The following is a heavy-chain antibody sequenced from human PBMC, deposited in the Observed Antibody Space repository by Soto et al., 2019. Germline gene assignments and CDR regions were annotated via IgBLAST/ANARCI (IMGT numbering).Heavy chain of an antibody. Sequence: ASVKVSCKASGYTFTSYGISWVRQAPGQGLEWMGWISAYNGNINYAQKLQGRVTMTTDTSTSTAYMELRSLRSDDTAVYYCARGNYYGSGNDYYYGMDVWGQGTTVTVSS. CDR1: GYTFTSYG. CDR3: ARGNYYGSGNDYYYGMDV. J-gene: IGHJ6*02. CDR2: ISAYNGNI. V-gene: IGHV1-18*01. D-gene: IGHD3-10*01.